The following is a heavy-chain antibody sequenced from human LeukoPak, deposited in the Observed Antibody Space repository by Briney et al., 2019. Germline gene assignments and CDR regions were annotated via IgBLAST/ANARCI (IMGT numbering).Heavy chain of an antibody. Sequence: ASVKVSCKASGYTFTAYYVHWVRQAPGQGLGWMGRINPNCGGSNFAQKFQGRVTMTRDTSISTVYMELNSLRSDDTAVYYCARDSDFGCSGSSCYSWVYWGQGTLVTVSS. CDR2: INPNCGGS. J-gene: IGHJ4*02. D-gene: IGHD2-15*01. CDR3: ARDSDFGCSGSSCYSWVY. CDR1: GYTFTAYY. V-gene: IGHV1-2*06.